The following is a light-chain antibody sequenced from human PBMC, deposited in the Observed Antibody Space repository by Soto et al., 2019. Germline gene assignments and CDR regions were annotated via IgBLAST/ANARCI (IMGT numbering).Light chain of an antibody. V-gene: IGKV3-20*01. CDR2: GAS. CDR1: QSVSASY. J-gene: IGKJ2*02. Sequence: ENVLTQSPGMVSLSPGEGVTLSCRASQSVSASYFAWYQQRPGQAPRLLIYGASNRDTGVPDRFSGSGSGTDFTLTISRLEPEDFVVYYCHQYGTSPCTFGQGTKLEIK. CDR3: HQYGTSPCT.